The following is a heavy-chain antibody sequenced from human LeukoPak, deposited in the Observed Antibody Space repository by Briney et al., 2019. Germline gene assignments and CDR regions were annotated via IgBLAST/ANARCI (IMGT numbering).Heavy chain of an antibody. J-gene: IGHJ4*02. CDR2: ISAYNGNT. CDR3: ARIGYPLDY. CDR1: GYTFTSYG. Sequence: GASVKVSCEASGYTFTSYGISWVRQAPGQGLEWMGWISAYNGNTNYAQKLQGRVTMTTDTSTSTVYMELSSLRSEDTAVYYCARIGYPLDYWGQGTLVTVSS. V-gene: IGHV1-18*01. D-gene: IGHD3-16*02.